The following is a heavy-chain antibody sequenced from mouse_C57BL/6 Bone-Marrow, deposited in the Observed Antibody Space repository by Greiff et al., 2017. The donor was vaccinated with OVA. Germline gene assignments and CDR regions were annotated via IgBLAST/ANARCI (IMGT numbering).Heavy chain of an antibody. J-gene: IGHJ4*01. CDR2: IWSDGST. V-gene: IGHV2-6-1*01. CDR3: ARHRGGLRLFYAMDY. D-gene: IGHD3-2*02. Sequence: QVHVKQSGPGLVAPSQSLSITCTVSGFSLTSYGVHWVRQPPGKGLEWLVVIWSDGSTTYNSALKSRLSISKDNSKSQVFLKMNSLQTDDTAMYYCARHRGGLRLFYAMDYWGQGTSVTVSS. CDR1: GFSLTSYG.